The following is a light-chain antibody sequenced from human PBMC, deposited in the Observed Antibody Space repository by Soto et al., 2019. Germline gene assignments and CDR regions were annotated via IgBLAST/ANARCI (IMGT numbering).Light chain of an antibody. J-gene: IGKJ2*01. CDR2: KAS. CDR1: QTINVW. V-gene: IGKV1-5*03. Sequence: DIHMTQSPSTLSASVGDRVTITCRASQTINVWLAWYQQKPGKAPKLLISKASRLESGVPSRFSGSGSGTEFTLTISSLQPDDFATYYCQQYKAYSYTFGQGTELVVK. CDR3: QQYKAYSYT.